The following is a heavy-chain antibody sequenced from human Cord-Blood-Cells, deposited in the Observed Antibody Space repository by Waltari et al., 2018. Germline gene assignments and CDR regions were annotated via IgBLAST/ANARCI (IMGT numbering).Heavy chain of an antibody. Sequence: QVQLVQSGAEVKKPGSSVKVSCKASGGTFSSYAISWVRQAPGQGLEWMGGIIPIFGTANYAQKVQGRVTITADKSTSTAYMELSSLRSEDTAVYYCARDYCGGDCYYYYYYGMDVWGQGTTVTVSS. V-gene: IGHV1-69*06. D-gene: IGHD2-21*01. CDR2: IIPIFGTA. CDR3: ARDYCGGDCYYYYYYGMDV. CDR1: GGTFSSYA. J-gene: IGHJ6*02.